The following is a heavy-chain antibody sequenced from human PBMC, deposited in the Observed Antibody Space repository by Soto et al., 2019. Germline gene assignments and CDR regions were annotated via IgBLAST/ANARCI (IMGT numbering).Heavy chain of an antibody. CDR3: ARDGSSADYGD. CDR1: GGSFTRNA. D-gene: IGHD3-10*01. Sequence: QVQLVQSGAEVKRPGSSVKVSCQASGGSFTRNAIHWVRQAPGQGLEWMGGIIPMFPTTNYAQKFKGRVTITADESTTTAFMELLSLRSEDTAIYYCARDGSSADYGDWGQGTLVTVSS. CDR2: IIPMFPTT. V-gene: IGHV1-69*01. J-gene: IGHJ4*02.